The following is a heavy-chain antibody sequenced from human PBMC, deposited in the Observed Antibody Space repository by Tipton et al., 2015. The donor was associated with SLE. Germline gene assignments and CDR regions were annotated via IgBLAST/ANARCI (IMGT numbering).Heavy chain of an antibody. D-gene: IGHD3-3*01. V-gene: IGHV3-21*01. CDR3: AREQTYYDFWSGSGFDP. J-gene: IGHJ5*02. CDR2: ISSSSTYI. Sequence: SLRLSCAASGFTFSSYSMNWVRQAPGKGLEWVSSISSSSTYIYYADSVKGRFTISRDNAKNSVYLQMNSLRGDDTAVYYCAREQTYYDFWSGSGFDPWGQGTLVTVSS. CDR1: GFTFSSYS.